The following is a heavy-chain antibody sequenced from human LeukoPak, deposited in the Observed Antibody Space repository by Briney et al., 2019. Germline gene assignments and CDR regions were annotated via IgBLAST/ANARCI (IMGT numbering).Heavy chain of an antibody. D-gene: IGHD3-22*01. CDR1: GGTFSSYA. CDR3: AKEFLVTPHLYDSSGYVMGNAFDI. V-gene: IGHV1-69*01. Sequence: GASVKVSCKASGGTFSSYAISWVRQAPGQGLEWMGGIIPIFGTANYAQKFQGRVTITADESTSTAYMELSSLRSEDTAVYYCAKEFLVTPHLYDSSGYVMGNAFDIWGQGTMVTVSS. CDR2: IIPIFGTA. J-gene: IGHJ3*02.